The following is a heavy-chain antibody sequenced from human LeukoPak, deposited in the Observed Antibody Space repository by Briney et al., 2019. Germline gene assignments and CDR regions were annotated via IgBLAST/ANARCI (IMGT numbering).Heavy chain of an antibody. Sequence: GGSLRLSCVASGFAFTSDAMNWVRQAPGKGLEWVSSTVSRGTTQYADSVKGRFTVSRDTSKNTLYLQMNSLRADDTAVYYCAKCSTSAYTTGWCNWIDPWGQGTLVTVSS. J-gene: IGHJ5*02. CDR1: GFAFTSDA. CDR2: TVSRGTT. CDR3: AKCSTSAYTTGWCNWIDP. V-gene: IGHV3-23*01. D-gene: IGHD6-19*01.